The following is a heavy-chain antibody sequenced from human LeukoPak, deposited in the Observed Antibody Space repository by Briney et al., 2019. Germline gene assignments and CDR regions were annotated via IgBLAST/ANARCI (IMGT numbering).Heavy chain of an antibody. V-gene: IGHV4-59*11. CDR2: IYYSGST. CDR3: ARAPARIAAAVWFDP. D-gene: IGHD6-13*01. J-gene: IGHJ5*02. Sequence: PSETLSLTCTVSGVSISSHYWSWVRQPPGKGLEWVGYIYYSGSTNYNPSLKGRVTISVDTSKNQFSLKLSSVTAADTAVYYCARAPARIAAAVWFDPWGQGTLVTVSS. CDR1: GVSISSHY.